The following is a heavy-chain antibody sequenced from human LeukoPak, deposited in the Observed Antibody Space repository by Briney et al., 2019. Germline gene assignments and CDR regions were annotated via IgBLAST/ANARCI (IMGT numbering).Heavy chain of an antibody. CDR1: GGSISSYY. Sequence: PSGTLSLTCTVSGGSISSYYWSWIRQPPGKGLEWIGYILYSGSTNYNPSLKSRVTISVDTSKNQFSLKLSSVTAADTAVYYCARGAGIAAAGAAIYFDYWGQGTLVTVSS. CDR2: ILYSGST. V-gene: IGHV4-59*01. CDR3: ARGAGIAAAGAAIYFDY. D-gene: IGHD6-13*01. J-gene: IGHJ4*02.